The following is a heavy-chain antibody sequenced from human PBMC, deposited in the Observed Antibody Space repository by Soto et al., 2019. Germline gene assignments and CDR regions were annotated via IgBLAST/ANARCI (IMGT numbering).Heavy chain of an antibody. CDR3: ARLDAHNSMITPRGAFDV. CDR2: IYPGDSDT. D-gene: IGHD3-16*01. V-gene: IGHV5-51*01. Sequence: GESLKISCKGSGYDFASYWIGWVRQMPGKGLEYMGVIYPGDSDTRYSPSFQGQVTISADKSISTAYLQWRSLKASDTTIYYCARLDAHNSMITPRGAFDVWGQGTMVTVSS. CDR1: GYDFASYW. J-gene: IGHJ3*01.